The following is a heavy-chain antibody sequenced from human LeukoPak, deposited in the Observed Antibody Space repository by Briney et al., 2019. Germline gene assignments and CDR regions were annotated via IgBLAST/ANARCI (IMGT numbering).Heavy chain of an antibody. CDR3: ARDRGAAAGIGY. Sequence: GASVKVSCKASGYTFTGYYMHWVRQAPGQGLEGMGWINPNSGGTNYAQKFRGRVTMTRDTSISTAYMELSRLRSDDTAVYYCARDRGAAAGIGYWGQGTLVTVSS. D-gene: IGHD6-13*01. CDR2: INPNSGGT. V-gene: IGHV1-2*02. J-gene: IGHJ4*02. CDR1: GYTFTGYY.